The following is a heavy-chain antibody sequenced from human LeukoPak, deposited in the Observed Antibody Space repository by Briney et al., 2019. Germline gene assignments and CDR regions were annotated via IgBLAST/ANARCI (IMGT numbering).Heavy chain of an antibody. V-gene: IGHV4-34*01. D-gene: IGHD3-16*01. J-gene: IGHJ4*02. Sequence: PSETLSLTCGVYGASLSGNYCSWIRQSPGKGLEWIGEINHSGSANYNPSLKSRATISIDTSRNQVSLKLTSVTAADTAVYYCSRHGRVSVTFDYWGQGTLVTVPS. CDR2: INHSGSA. CDR3: SRHGRVSVTFDY. CDR1: GASLSGNY.